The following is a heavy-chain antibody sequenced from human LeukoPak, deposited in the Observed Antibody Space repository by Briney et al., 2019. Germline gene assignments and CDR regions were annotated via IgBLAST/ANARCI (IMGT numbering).Heavy chain of an antibody. V-gene: IGHV4-61*05. Sequence: PSETLSLTCTVSGGSISSSSYYWSWIRQPPGKGLEWIGEIYHSGSTNYNPSLKSRVTISVDKSKNQFSLKLSSVTAADTAVYYCARATYSSGWYGSDYYYMDVWGKGTTVTVSS. CDR1: GGSISSSSYY. D-gene: IGHD6-19*01. CDR2: IYHSGST. CDR3: ARATYSSGWYGSDYYYMDV. J-gene: IGHJ6*03.